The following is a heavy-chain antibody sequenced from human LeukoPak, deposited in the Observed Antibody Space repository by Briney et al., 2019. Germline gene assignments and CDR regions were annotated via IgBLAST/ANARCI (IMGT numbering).Heavy chain of an antibody. J-gene: IGHJ4*02. CDR3: ARDISIVGVPLDY. CDR2: IYYSGST. V-gene: IGHV4-59*12. D-gene: IGHD1-26*01. CDR1: GGSISSYY. Sequence: SETLCLTCTVSGGSISSYYWSWIRQPPGKGLEWIGYIYYSGSTNYNPSLKSRVTISVDTSKNQFSLKLSSVTAADTAVYYCARDISIVGVPLDYWGRGTLVTVSS.